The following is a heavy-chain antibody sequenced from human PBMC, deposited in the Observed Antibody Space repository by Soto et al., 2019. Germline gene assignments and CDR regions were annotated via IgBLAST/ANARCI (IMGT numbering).Heavy chain of an antibody. CDR2: TYYRSKWYN. J-gene: IGHJ4*02. D-gene: IGHD6-19*01. CDR3: ARNGGWSFDY. Sequence: QVQLQQSGPGLVKPSQTLSLTCTISGDSVSSIRAAWNWIRQSPSRGLEWLGRTYYRSKWYNDYITSVKSRISVNPDTSKNQFSLQLRSVTPEDTAVYYCARNGGWSFDYWGQGTLVTVSS. V-gene: IGHV6-1*01. CDR1: GDSVSSIRAA.